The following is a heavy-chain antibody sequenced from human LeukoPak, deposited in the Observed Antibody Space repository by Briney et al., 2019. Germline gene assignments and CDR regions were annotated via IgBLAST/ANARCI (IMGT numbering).Heavy chain of an antibody. D-gene: IGHD3-22*01. CDR3: ARSFYYDSPDAFDI. CDR1: GYTFTSYG. Sequence: ASVKVSCKASGYTFTSYGITWVRQAPGQGLEWMGWISAYNGNTNYAQKLQGRVTMTTDTSASTAYMELRSLRSDDTAVYYCARSFYYDSPDAFDIWGQGTIVTVSS. J-gene: IGHJ3*02. CDR2: ISAYNGNT. V-gene: IGHV1-18*01.